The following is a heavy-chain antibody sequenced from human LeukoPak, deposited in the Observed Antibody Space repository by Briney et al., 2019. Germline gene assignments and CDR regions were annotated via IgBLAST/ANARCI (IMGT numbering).Heavy chain of an antibody. V-gene: IGHV4-4*07. Sequence: PSETMSLTCTVSGGSISSYYWSWIRQPAGKGLEWIGRIYTSGSTNYNPSLKSRVTMSVDTSKNQFSLKLSSVTAADTAVYYCAKAPYRDTIQLWYLFDYWGQGTLVTVSS. J-gene: IGHJ4*02. CDR2: IYTSGST. CDR1: GGSISSYY. D-gene: IGHD5-18*01. CDR3: AKAPYRDTIQLWYLFDY.